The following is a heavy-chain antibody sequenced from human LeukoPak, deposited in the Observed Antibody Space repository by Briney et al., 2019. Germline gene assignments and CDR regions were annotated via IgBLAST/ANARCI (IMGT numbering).Heavy chain of an antibody. CDR3: AKGYSSGWYLGPADY. Sequence: GRSLRLSCAASGFTFDDYAMHWVRQAPGKGLEWVSGISWNSGSIGYVDSVKGRFTISRDNAKNSLYLQMNSLRAEDMALYYCAKGYSSGWYLGPADYWGQGTLVTVSS. CDR1: GFTFDDYA. CDR2: ISWNSGSI. J-gene: IGHJ4*02. V-gene: IGHV3-9*03. D-gene: IGHD6-19*01.